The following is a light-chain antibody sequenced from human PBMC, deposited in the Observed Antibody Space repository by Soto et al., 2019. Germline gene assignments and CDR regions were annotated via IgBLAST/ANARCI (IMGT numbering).Light chain of an antibody. V-gene: IGKV3-20*01. CDR3: QQYGSSPRT. CDR2: SAS. Sequence: EIVLTQSPGTLSLSPGERATLSCSASQSVTSPFLAWYQQKPGQPPRLLIYSASGRASGIPDRFSGSGSGTDFTLTISSLEPEDSAVYYCQQYGSSPRTFGQGTKVDNK. J-gene: IGKJ1*01. CDR1: QSVTSPF.